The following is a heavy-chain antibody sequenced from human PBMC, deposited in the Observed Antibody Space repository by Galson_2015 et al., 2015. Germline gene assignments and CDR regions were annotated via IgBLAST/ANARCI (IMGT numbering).Heavy chain of an antibody. D-gene: IGHD4-17*01. CDR1: GFTFSSYW. CDR2: INSAGSDT. J-gene: IGHJ5*02. V-gene: IGHV3-74*01. Sequence: SLRLACAASGFTFSSYWMYWVRQAPGKGLVWVSRINSAGSDTNYADSVKGRFTISRDNTKNTMYLQMNSLRAEDTAMYYCARQGFRSNGDYTWFDPWGQGTLVTVSS. CDR3: ARQGFRSNGDYTWFDP.